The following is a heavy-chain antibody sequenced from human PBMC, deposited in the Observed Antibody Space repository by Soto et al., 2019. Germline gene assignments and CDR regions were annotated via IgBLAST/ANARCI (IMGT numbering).Heavy chain of an antibody. J-gene: IGHJ4*02. CDR1: GYTFTSYG. V-gene: IGHV1-18*01. CDR2: ISAYNGNT. CDR3: ARATHDYIWGSYRHAYYFDY. D-gene: IGHD3-16*02. Sequence: VKVSCKASGYTFTSYGISWVRQAPGQGLEWMGWISAYNGNTNYAQKLQGRVTMTTDTSTSTAYMELRSLRSDDTAVYYCARATHDYIWGSYRHAYYFDYWGQGTLVTVSS.